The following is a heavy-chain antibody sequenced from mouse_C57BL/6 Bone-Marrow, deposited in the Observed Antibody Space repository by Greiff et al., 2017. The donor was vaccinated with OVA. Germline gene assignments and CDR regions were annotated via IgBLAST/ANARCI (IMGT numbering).Heavy chain of an antibody. D-gene: IGHD1-1*01. CDR2: IHPNSGST. CDR3: AREGITTVVGCDY. CDR1: GYTFTSYW. J-gene: IGHJ2*01. V-gene: IGHV1-64*01. Sequence: QVQLQQPGAELVKPGASVKLSCKASGYTFTSYWMHWVKQRPGQGLEWIGMIHPNSGSTNYHEKFKSKATMTVDKASSTAYMQRSSLTSEDSAVYYCAREGITTVVGCDYWGQGTTLTVSS.